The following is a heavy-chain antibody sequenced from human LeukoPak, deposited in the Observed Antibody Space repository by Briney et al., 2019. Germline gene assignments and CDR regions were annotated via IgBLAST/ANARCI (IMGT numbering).Heavy chain of an antibody. V-gene: IGHV3-21*01. CDR2: ISSTSSYI. J-gene: IGHJ4*02. CDR1: GFTFSSYS. CDR3: ATFSGSYPSYFDY. D-gene: IGHD1-26*01. Sequence: GGSLRLSCAASGFTFSSYSMNWVRQAPGKGLEWVSSISSTSSYIYYADSLKGRFTISRDNAKKSLYLQMNSLRAEDTAVYYCATFSGSYPSYFDYWGQGTLVTVSS.